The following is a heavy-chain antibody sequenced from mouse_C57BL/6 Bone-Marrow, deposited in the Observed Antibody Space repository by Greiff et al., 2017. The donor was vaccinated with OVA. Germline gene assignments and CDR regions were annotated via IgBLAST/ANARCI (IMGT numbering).Heavy chain of an antibody. CDR1: GYTFTDYN. J-gene: IGHJ4*01. V-gene: IGHV1-22*01. CDR2: INPNNGGT. CDR3: ASPYDGYLGGNAMDY. D-gene: IGHD2-3*01. Sequence: VQLQQSGPELVKPGASVKMSCKASGYTFTDYNMHWVKQSHGKSLEWIGYINPNNGGTSYNQKFKGKATLPVNKSSSTAYMELRSLTSEDSAVYYCASPYDGYLGGNAMDYWGQGTSVTVSS.